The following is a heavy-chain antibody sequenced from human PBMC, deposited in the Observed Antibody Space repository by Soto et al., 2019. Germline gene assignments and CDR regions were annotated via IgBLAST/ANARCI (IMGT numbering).Heavy chain of an antibody. D-gene: IGHD3-10*01. CDR3: VKNSGWFNT. V-gene: IGHV3-23*01. CDR1: GFTFGTTD. J-gene: IGHJ5*02. CDR2: IDGSGGIT. Sequence: QLLQSGGGLVQPGGSLTLSCAASGFTFGTTDMSWVRQAPGEGLEWVSTIDGSGGITYYADSVKGRFTISRDNSRNTVYLQMNSLGGDDTALYYCVKNSGWFNTWGQGDLVTVSS.